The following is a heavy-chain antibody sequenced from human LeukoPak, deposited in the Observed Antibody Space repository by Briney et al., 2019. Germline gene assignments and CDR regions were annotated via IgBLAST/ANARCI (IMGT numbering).Heavy chain of an antibody. CDR2: IWYDGSNK. CDR1: GFTFSNYG. Sequence: PGGSLRLSCAASGFTFSNYGMHWVRQAPGKGLEWVAVIWYDGSNKYYADSVKGRFTISRDNSKNTLYLQMNSLRAEDTAVYYCARGHYGMDVWGQGTTVTVSS. V-gene: IGHV3-33*01. J-gene: IGHJ6*02. CDR3: ARGHYGMDV.